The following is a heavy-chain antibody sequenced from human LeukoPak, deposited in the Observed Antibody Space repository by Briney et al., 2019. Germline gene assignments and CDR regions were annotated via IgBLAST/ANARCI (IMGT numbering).Heavy chain of an antibody. D-gene: IGHD2-15*01. V-gene: IGHV3-23*01. Sequence: GGSLRLSCAASGFAFTNYAMTWVRQAPGKGLEWVAATVGIGPDTYHADSVKGRFTISRDNSKNILYLQMNSLRVEDTAVYYCTKASAARCIGVFCYPFDHWGQGTLVTVSS. J-gene: IGHJ4*02. CDR2: TVGIGPDT. CDR3: TKASAARCIGVFCYPFDH. CDR1: GFAFTNYA.